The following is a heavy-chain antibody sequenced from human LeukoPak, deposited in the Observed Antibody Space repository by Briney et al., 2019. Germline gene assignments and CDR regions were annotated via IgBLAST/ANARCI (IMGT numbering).Heavy chain of an antibody. V-gene: IGHV4-39*07. D-gene: IGHD3-10*01. CDR3: AREMVRAPFDY. CDR2: IYYSGST. Sequence: SETLSLTCTVSGGSISSGSYYWGWIRQPPGKGLEWIGSIYYSGSTYYNPSLKSRVTISVDTSKNQFSLKLSSVTAADTAVYYCAREMVRAPFDYWGQGTLVTVSS. J-gene: IGHJ4*02. CDR1: GGSISSGSYY.